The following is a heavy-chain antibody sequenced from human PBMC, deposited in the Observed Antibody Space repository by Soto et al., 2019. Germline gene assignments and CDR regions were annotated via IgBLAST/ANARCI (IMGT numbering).Heavy chain of an antibody. V-gene: IGHV1-18*01. Sequence: QVQLVQSGAEVKKPGASVRVSCKASGYTFTTYGISWVRQAPGQGLEWMGWISASNGNIYYGQKFQGRVTMTTDSFTSTAYMELSSLTADDTAGYYCARARPSSSRGDSWGRGTLVTVSS. J-gene: IGHJ4*02. D-gene: IGHD6-13*01. CDR1: GYTFTTYG. CDR2: ISASNGNI. CDR3: ARARPSSSRGDS.